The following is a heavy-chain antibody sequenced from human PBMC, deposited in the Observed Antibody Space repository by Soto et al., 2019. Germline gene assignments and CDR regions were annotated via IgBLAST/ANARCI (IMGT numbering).Heavy chain of an antibody. J-gene: IGHJ4*02. D-gene: IGHD6-13*01. CDR2: ISGSGGST. CDR3: AKHSRGYDVVDY. Sequence: EVQLLESGGGLVEPGGSMRLSWAGSGFTFSRYAMRWVRQAPWTGLEWVSAISGSGGSTYYADAVKGRFTIYRDNSKHTLYLQMKSLRAEDTAVYHCAKHSRGYDVVDYWGQGTLVTVSS. CDR1: GFTFSRYA. V-gene: IGHV3-23*01.